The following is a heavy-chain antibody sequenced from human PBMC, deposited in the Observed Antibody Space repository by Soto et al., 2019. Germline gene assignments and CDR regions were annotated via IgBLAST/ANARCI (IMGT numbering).Heavy chain of an antibody. CDR3: AALYTVIYYYYGMDV. Sequence: SETLSLTCTVSGGSLSSSSYYWGWIRQPPGKGLEWIGSIYYSGSTYYNPSLKSRVTISVDTSKNQFSLKLSSVTAADTAVYYCAALYTVIYYYYGMDVWGQGTTVTVSS. J-gene: IGHJ6*02. CDR1: GGSLSSSSYY. D-gene: IGHD4-4*01. CDR2: IYYSGST. V-gene: IGHV4-39*01.